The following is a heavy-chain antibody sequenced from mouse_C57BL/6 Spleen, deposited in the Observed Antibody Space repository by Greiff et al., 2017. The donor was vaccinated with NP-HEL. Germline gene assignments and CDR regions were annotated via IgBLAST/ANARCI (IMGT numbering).Heavy chain of an antibody. V-gene: IGHV1-54*01. CDR2: INPGSGGT. CDR3: ARSYYYSNYYFDY. D-gene: IGHD2-5*01. CDR1: GYAFTNYL. Sequence: QVQLQQSGAELVRPGTSVKVSCKASGYAFTNYLIEWVKQRPGQGLEWIGVINPGSGGTNYNEKFKGKATLTADKSSSTAYMQLSSLTSEDSAVYFCARSYYYSNYYFDYWGQGTTLTVSS. J-gene: IGHJ2*01.